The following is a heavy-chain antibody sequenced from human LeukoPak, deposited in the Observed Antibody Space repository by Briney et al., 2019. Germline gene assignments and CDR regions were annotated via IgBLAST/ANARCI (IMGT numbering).Heavy chain of an antibody. V-gene: IGHV4-31*03. CDR1: GGSISSGGYY. D-gene: IGHD4-17*01. Sequence: SQTLSLTCTVSGGSISSGGYYWSWIRQHPGKGLEWIGYIYYSGSTYYNQSLKSRVTISVDTSKNQFSLKLSSVTAADTAVYYCARGSLPIDGDYVDEAFDYWGQGTLVTVSS. CDR2: IYYSGST. J-gene: IGHJ4*02. CDR3: ARGSLPIDGDYVDEAFDY.